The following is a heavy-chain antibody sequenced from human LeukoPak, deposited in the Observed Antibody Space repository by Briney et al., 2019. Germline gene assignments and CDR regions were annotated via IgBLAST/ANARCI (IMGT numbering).Heavy chain of an antibody. J-gene: IGHJ4*02. D-gene: IGHD2-15*01. V-gene: IGHV4-4*07. Sequence: SETLSLTCNVSSGSISGYYWSWIRQPAGKGLEWIGRIYTSGSTNYNPSLKSRVTMSVDTSKNQFSLKLSSVTAADTAVYYCARGRGVYCSGGSCYFDYWGQGTLVTVSS. CDR2: IYTSGST. CDR1: SGSISGYY. CDR3: ARGRGVYCSGGSCYFDY.